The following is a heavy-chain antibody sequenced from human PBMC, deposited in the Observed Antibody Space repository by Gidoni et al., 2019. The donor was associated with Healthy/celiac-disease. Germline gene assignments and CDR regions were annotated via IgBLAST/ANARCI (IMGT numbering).Heavy chain of an antibody. CDR3: ARSGGVAARFDP. J-gene: IGHJ5*02. D-gene: IGHD2-15*01. V-gene: IGHV4-4*07. CDR2: IYTSGST. CDR1: GGSISSYY. Sequence: QVQLQESGPGLVKPSETLSLTCTVSGGSISSYYWRWNRQPAGKGLEWIGRIYTSGSTNYNPSLKRRVTMSVDPSKNQFSLKLSSVTAADTAVYYCARSGGVAARFDPWGQGTLVTVSS.